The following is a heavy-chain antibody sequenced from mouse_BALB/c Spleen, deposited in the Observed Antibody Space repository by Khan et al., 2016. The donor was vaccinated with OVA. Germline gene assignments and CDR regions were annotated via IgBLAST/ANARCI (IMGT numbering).Heavy chain of an antibody. CDR1: GFTFSPYS. Sequence: EVQLVESGGDLVKSGGSLKLSCAASGFTFSPYSMSWVRQTPDKRLEWVATISSDGDYTYYPDSVKGRFNISRDNAKNTLYLQMSTLKSDDTAMYYCATHLTGSFAHWGQGTLVTVSA. J-gene: IGHJ3*01. D-gene: IGHD4-1*01. V-gene: IGHV5-6*01. CDR3: ATHLTGSFAH. CDR2: ISSDGDYT.